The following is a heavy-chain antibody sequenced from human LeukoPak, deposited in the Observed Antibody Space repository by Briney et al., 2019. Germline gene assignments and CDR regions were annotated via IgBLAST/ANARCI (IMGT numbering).Heavy chain of an antibody. D-gene: IGHD6-13*01. V-gene: IGHV1-69*04. Sequence: SVKVSFKASGGTFGSYAISWVRQAPGQGLEWMGRIIPNLGIANYAQKFQGRVTITADKSTSTAYMELSSLRSEDTAVYYCARCTIKQQLLDYWGQGTLVTVSS. CDR2: IIPNLGIA. J-gene: IGHJ4*02. CDR1: GGTFGSYA. CDR3: ARCTIKQQLLDY.